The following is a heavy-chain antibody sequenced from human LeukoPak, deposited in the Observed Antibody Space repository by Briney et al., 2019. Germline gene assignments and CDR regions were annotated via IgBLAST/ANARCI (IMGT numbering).Heavy chain of an antibody. J-gene: IGHJ6*03. CDR1: ALTCNGVW. Sequence: GGSLRLSCAASALTCNGVWVSWVRQGPGKGLEWVADIKQDGRVKYYMGSVRGRFTISRDNAMNSLYLQMNSLRAEDTAVYYCTRDALYGDPSYYYMDVWGKGTTVTVSS. CDR3: TRDALYGDPSYYYMDV. CDR2: IKQDGRVK. V-gene: IGHV3-7*01. D-gene: IGHD4-17*01.